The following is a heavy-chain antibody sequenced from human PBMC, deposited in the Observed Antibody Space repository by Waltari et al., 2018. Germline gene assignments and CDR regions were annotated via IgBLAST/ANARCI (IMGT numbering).Heavy chain of an antibody. CDR2: IYYSGST. CDR1: GGSISSHY. CDR3: ARMGGGNSEDY. Sequence: QVQLQESGPGLVKPSETLSLTCTVSGGSISSHYWSWIRQPPGKGLEWIGYIYYSGSTNYNPSLKSRVTISVDTSKNQFSLKLSSVTAADTAVYYCARMGGGNSEDYWGQGTLVTVSS. V-gene: IGHV4-59*11. J-gene: IGHJ4*02. D-gene: IGHD2-21*02.